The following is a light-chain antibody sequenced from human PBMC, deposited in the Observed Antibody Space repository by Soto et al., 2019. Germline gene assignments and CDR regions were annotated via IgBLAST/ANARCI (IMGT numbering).Light chain of an antibody. CDR1: QSVGTY. CDR3: QQYGRSGGIT. J-gene: IGKJ3*01. CDR2: DAF. Sequence: ETVLTQSPGTLSLSPGERATLSCRASQSVGTYLAWYQQKPGQAPRLLIYDAFNRATGIPDRFSGSGSGTDFTLTISRLEPEDFAVYYCQQYGRSGGITFGPGTKVDIK. V-gene: IGKV3-20*01.